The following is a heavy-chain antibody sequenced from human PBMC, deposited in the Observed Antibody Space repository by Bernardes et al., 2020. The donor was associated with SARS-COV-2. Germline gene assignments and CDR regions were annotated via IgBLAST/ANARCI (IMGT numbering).Heavy chain of an antibody. CDR1: GFTFSRYA. V-gene: IGHV3-23*01. CDR2: ISGSGGST. Sequence: GGSLSPSCAASGFTFSRYAMSWVRPAPGKGLEWVSAISGSGGSTYYADSVKGRFTISRDNSKNTLYLQMNSLRPEDTAVYYCAKDLEGGQTYYYDSSSLGDAFDIWGQGTMVTVSS. D-gene: IGHD3-22*01. CDR3: AKDLEGGQTYYYDSSSLGDAFDI. J-gene: IGHJ3*02.